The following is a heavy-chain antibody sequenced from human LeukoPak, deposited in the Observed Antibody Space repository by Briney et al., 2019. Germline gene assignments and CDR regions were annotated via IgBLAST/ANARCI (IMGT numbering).Heavy chain of an antibody. V-gene: IGHV1-46*01. D-gene: IGHD1-26*01. J-gene: IGHJ5*02. CDR2: INPSGGST. CDR3: ARDNSVGETAWWFDP. Sequence: ASVKVSCKASGYTFTSYYMHWVRQAPGQGLEWMGIINPSGGSTSYAQRFQGRVTMTRDISTSTDYMELTSLTSDDTAMYYCARDNSVGETAWWFDPWGQGTLVTVSS. CDR1: GYTFTSYY.